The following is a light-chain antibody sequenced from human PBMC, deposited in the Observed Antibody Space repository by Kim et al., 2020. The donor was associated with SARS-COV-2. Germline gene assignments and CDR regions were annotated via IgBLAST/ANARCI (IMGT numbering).Light chain of an antibody. CDR1: QTVSTSY. CDR2: DAS. V-gene: IGKV3-20*01. Sequence: PGERAPLSGRASQTVSTSYLAWYQQKPGQAPGLLINDASRRATGIPDRFSGSGSGTDFTLTISRLEPEDFAVYYCQQYASSPTTFGGGTKVDIK. CDR3: QQYASSPTT. J-gene: IGKJ4*01.